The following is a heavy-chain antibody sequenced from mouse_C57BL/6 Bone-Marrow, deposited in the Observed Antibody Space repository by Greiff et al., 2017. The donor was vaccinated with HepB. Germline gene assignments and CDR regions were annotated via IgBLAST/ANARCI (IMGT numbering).Heavy chain of an antibody. V-gene: IGHV1-81*01. CDR2: IYHRSGNT. CDR3: ARGGVGSWCFDV. J-gene: IGHJ1*03. CDR1: GYTFTSYG. D-gene: IGHD1-1*01. Sequence: VKLVESGAELAMPGASVKLSCTASGYTFTSYGISWVKQRTGQGLEWIGEIYHRSGNTYYNEKFKGKATLTADKSSSTAYMELRSLTSEDSAVYFCARGGVGSWCFDVWGTGTTVTVSS.